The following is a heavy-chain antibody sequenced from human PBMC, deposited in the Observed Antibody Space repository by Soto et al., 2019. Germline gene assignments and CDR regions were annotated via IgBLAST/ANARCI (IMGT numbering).Heavy chain of an antibody. CDR3: ARDLYCSGGSCYYHDYYGMDV. CDR1: GYTFTCYG. D-gene: IGHD2-15*01. Sequence: ASVKVSCKASGYTFTCYGISWVRQAPGQGLEWMGWISAYNGNTNYAQKLQGRVTMTTDTSTSTAYMELRSLRSDDTAVYYCARDLYCSGGSCYYHDYYGMDVWGQGTTVTVSS. V-gene: IGHV1-18*01. CDR2: ISAYNGNT. J-gene: IGHJ6*02.